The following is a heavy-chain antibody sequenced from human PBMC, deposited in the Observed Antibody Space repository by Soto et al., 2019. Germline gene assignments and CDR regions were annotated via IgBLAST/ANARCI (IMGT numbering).Heavy chain of an antibody. V-gene: IGHV3-21*01. CDR2: ISSNSAYI. CDR3: TRDASRDSSARGWFDP. J-gene: IGHJ5*02. Sequence: GGSLRLSCAASGFTFRSFTMNWVRQAPGKGLEWVSTISSNSAYIYYTDALRGRFTISRDNAKNSLHLQMNSLRAEDTAVYYRTRDASRDSSARGWFDPWGPGTMVTVSS. D-gene: IGHD6-13*01. CDR1: GFTFRSFT.